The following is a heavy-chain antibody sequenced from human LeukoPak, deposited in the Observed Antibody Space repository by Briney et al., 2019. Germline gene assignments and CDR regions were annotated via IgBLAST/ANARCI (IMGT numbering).Heavy chain of an antibody. D-gene: IGHD6-13*01. CDR2: FDPEDGET. CDR1: GYTLTELS. Sequence: GASVKVSCKVSGYTLTELSMHWVRQSPGKGLEWMGGFDPEDGETIYAQKFQGRVTMTEDTSTDTAYMELSSLRSEDTAVYYCACRVLAASSFNWFDPWGQGTLVTVSS. J-gene: IGHJ5*02. V-gene: IGHV1-24*01. CDR3: ACRVLAASSFNWFDP.